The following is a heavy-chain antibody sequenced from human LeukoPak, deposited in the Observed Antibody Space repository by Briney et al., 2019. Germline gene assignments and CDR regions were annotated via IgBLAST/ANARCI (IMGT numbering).Heavy chain of an antibody. CDR1: GFTFSSYD. CDR2: IGTAGDP. J-gene: IGHJ4*02. V-gene: IGHV3-13*05. CDR3: ARGFRGYSAYEFFDY. D-gene: IGHD5-12*01. Sequence: GGSLRLSCAASGFTFSSYDMHWVRQATGKGLEWVSGIGTAGDPYYAGSVKGRFTISRENVKNSLYLQMNSLRVGDTAVYYCARGFRGYSAYEFFDYWGQGTRVTVSS.